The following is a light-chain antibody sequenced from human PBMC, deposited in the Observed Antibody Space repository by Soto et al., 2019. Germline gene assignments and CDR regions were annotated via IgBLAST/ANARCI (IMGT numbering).Light chain of an antibody. CDR2: DAS. CDR1: QMVSSN. J-gene: IGKJ4*01. CDR3: QQRSNWRWLT. V-gene: IGKV3-11*01. Sequence: EIVMTQSPSTLSVSPWDRVTLSVRASQMVSSNLAWYQQKSGQSPRLLIYDASNRATGIPARFSGSGSGTDFTLTISSLEPEDFAVYYCQQRSNWRWLTFGGGTKVDIK.